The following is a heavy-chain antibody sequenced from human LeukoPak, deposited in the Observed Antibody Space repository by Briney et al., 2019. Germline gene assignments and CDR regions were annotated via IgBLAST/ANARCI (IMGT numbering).Heavy chain of an antibody. CDR3: ARDRYYDSSGPEDY. V-gene: IGHV3-21*01. D-gene: IGHD3-22*01. CDR2: ISSSSSYI. CDR1: RFTFSSYE. J-gene: IGHJ4*02. Sequence: GGSLRLSCAASRFTFSSYEMNWVRQAPGKGLEWVSSISSSSSYIYYADSVKRRFTISRDNAKNSLYLQMNSLRAEDTAVYYCARDRYYDSSGPEDYWGQGTLVTVSS.